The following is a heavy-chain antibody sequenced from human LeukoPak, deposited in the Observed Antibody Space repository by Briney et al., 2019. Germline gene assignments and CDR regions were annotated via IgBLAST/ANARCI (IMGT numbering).Heavy chain of an antibody. CDR3: ARGGGYNYGYDY. D-gene: IGHD5-18*01. J-gene: IGHJ4*02. CDR2: IRYDGSNK. V-gene: IGHV3-30*02. CDR1: GFTFSSYG. Sequence: GGSLRLSCAASGFTFSSYGMHWVRQAPGKGLEWVAFIRYDGSNKYYADSVKGRFTISRDNSKNTLYLQMNSLRVEDTAVYYCARGGGYNYGYDYWGQGTLVTVSS.